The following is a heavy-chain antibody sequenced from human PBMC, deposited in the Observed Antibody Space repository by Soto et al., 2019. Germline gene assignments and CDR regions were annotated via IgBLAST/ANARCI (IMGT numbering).Heavy chain of an antibody. V-gene: IGHV3-23*01. Sequence: GSLRLSCAASGFTFSSYAMSWVRQAPGKGLEWVSAISGSGGSTYYADSVKGRFTISRDNSKNTLYLQMNSLRAEDTAVYYCAKDTAMVRGSPRYYYYGMDVWGQGTTVTVSS. J-gene: IGHJ6*02. CDR1: GFTFSSYA. CDR2: ISGSGGST. CDR3: AKDTAMVRGSPRYYYYGMDV. D-gene: IGHD3-10*01.